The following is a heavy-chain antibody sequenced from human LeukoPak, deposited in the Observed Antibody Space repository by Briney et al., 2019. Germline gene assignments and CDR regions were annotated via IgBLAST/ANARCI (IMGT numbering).Heavy chain of an antibody. J-gene: IGHJ4*02. V-gene: IGHV3-23*01. CDR2: ITGGSDST. CDR3: AKGSSGARPYFFDY. CDR1: GFTFTSYV. Sequence: GGSLTLSCAASGFTFTSYVMSWVRQAPGKGLEWVSAITGGSDSTYYADSVRGRFTISRDSSKNTLYVQMNSLRAEDTAVYYCAKGSSGARPYFFDYWGQGTLITVSS.